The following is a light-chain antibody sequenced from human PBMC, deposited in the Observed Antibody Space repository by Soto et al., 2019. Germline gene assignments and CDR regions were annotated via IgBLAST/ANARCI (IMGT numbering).Light chain of an antibody. J-gene: IGKJ1*01. CDR3: HQYGSSPST. Sequence: ESVLTQSPGTLSLSPGERATLSCRASQSVSTNYLAWYQQKPGQAPRLLIYGASSRAAGIPDRFSGSGSGTDFTLTISRLEPEDFAVYYCHQYGSSPSTFGQGTKVEI. V-gene: IGKV3-20*01. CDR1: QSVSTNY. CDR2: GAS.